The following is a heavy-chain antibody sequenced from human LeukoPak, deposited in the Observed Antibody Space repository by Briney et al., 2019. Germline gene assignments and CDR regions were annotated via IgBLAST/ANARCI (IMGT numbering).Heavy chain of an antibody. J-gene: IGHJ3*02. CDR3: ARARYYLWAFDI. CDR1: GFTFSSYA. V-gene: IGHV3-30-3*01. CDR2: ISYDGSNK. D-gene: IGHD2/OR15-2a*01. Sequence: GSLRLSCAASGFTFSSYAMHWVRQAPGKGLEWVAVISYDGSNKYYADSVKGRFTISRDNSKNTLYLQMNSLRAEDTAVYYCARARYYLWAFDIWGQGTMVTVSS.